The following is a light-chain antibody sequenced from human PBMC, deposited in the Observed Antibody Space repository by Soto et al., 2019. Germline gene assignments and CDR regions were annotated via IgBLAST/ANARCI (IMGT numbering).Light chain of an antibody. CDR1: QSVSSSY. Sequence: EIVLTQSPGTLSLSPGERATLSCRASQSVSSSYLAWYQQKPGQAPRLLIYGASSRATGIPDRFSGSGSATDFTLPISRLEPEDFAVYYCQQYGSSPPWTFGQGTKVEIK. V-gene: IGKV3-20*01. CDR3: QQYGSSPPWT. J-gene: IGKJ1*01. CDR2: GAS.